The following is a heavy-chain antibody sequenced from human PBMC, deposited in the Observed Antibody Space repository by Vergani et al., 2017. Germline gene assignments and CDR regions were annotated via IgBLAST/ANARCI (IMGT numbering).Heavy chain of an antibody. J-gene: IGHJ6*03. Sequence: QVQLQESGPGLVKPSETLSLTCTVSGGSVSSGSYYWSWIRQPAGRGLEWIGYIYYSGSTNYNPSLKSRVTISVDTSKNQFSLKLSSVTAADTAVYYCARETVIVVPAARDYYYYYYMHVWGKGP. CDR3: ARETVIVVPAARDYYYYYYMHV. CDR2: IYYSGST. CDR1: GGSVSSGSYY. V-gene: IGHV4-61*10. D-gene: IGHD2-2*01.